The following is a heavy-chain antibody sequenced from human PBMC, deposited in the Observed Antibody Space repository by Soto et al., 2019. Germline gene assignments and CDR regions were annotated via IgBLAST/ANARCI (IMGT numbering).Heavy chain of an antibody. CDR1: GFTFSSYW. Sequence: GGSLRLSCAASGFTFSSYWMSWVRQAPGKGLEWVANIKQDGSEKYYVDSVKGRFTISRDNAKNSLYLQMSSLRAEDTAVYYCARYCSGGSCYFDYWGQGTLVTVSS. V-gene: IGHV3-7*01. J-gene: IGHJ4*02. D-gene: IGHD2-15*01. CDR2: IKQDGSEK. CDR3: ARYCSGGSCYFDY.